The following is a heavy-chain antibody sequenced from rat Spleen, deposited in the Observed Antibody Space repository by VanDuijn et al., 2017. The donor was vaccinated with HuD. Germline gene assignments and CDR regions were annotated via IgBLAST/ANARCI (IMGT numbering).Heavy chain of an antibody. CDR1: GFSLTSYH. D-gene: IGHD1-4*01. V-gene: IGHV2-32*01. Sequence: QVQLKESGPGLVQPSQTLSLTCTVSGFSLTSYHVHWVRQPPGKGLEWMGVMWSDGDTSYNSALKSRLIISRDTSKSQVFLKMSSLQTEDTATYYCARDHLPGSTPRNVMDAWGQGASVTVSS. J-gene: IGHJ4*01. CDR3: ARDHLPGSTPRNVMDA. CDR2: MWSDGDT.